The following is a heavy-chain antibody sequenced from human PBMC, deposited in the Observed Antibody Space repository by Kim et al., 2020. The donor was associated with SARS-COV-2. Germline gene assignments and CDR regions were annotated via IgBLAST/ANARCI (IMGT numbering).Heavy chain of an antibody. CDR1: GFTFSSYA. Sequence: GGSLRLSCAASGFTFSSYAMSWVRQAPGKGLEWVSVIYSGGSSTYYADSVKGRFTISRDNSKNTLYLQMNSLRAEDTAVYYCAKGLYDSSGYYYDLGLWYYYYYGMDVWGQGTTVTVSS. J-gene: IGHJ6*02. D-gene: IGHD3-22*01. CDR3: AKGLYDSSGYYYDLGLWYYYYYGMDV. V-gene: IGHV3-23*03. CDR2: IYSGGSST.